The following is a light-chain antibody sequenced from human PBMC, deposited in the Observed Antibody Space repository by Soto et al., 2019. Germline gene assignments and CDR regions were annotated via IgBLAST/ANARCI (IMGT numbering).Light chain of an antibody. J-gene: IGKJ1*01. Sequence: DIVLTQSPATLSLSPGERATLSCRASQSVSNYLVWYQQKPGQAPRLLIYEASNRATGIPARFSGSGSGTDFTLTISSLQAEDVAVYYCQHYYTAPPTFGQGTKVEIK. V-gene: IGKV3-11*01. CDR2: EAS. CDR3: QHYYTAPPT. CDR1: QSVSNY.